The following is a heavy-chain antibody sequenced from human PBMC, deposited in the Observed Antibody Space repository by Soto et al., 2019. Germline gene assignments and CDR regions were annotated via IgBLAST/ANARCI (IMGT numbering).Heavy chain of an antibody. CDR2: ISGSGGST. D-gene: IGHD3-9*01. CDR3: AKTPGYNTDP. V-gene: IGHV3-23*01. Sequence: RRSLLLSWAASRLTPSICGMSWVRQAPGKGLEWVSAISGSGGSTYYADSGKGRFTISRDNSKNTLYLQMSSLRAEDTAVYYCAKTPGYNTDPWGQGTLVTVSS. CDR1: RLTPSICG. J-gene: IGHJ5*02.